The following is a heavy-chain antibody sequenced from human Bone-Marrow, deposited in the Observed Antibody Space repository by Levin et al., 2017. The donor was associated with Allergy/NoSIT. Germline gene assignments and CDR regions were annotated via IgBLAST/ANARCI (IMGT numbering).Heavy chain of an antibody. J-gene: IGHJ4*02. Sequence: PGESLKISCAASGFTFSSYAMSWVRQAPGKGLEWVSTISGSGGSTYYADSVKGRFTISRDNSKNTPFLQMNSLRAGDTAVYYCARSGGGIDSYFDYWGQGTLVTVSS. CDR3: ARSGGGIDSYFDY. CDR1: GFTFSSYA. CDR2: ISGSGGST. D-gene: IGHD3-10*01. V-gene: IGHV3-23*01.